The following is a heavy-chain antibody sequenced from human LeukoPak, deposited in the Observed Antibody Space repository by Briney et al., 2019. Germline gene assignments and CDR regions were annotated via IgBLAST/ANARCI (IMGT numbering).Heavy chain of an antibody. CDR1: GYTFTSYD. J-gene: IGHJ6*02. Sequence: ASVKVSCKASGYTFTSYDINWVRQATGQGLEWMGWMNPNSGNTGYAQKFQGRVTMTRNTSISTAYMELSSLRSEDTAVYYCARGADDIVVVPAAIDGMDVWGQGTTVTVSS. D-gene: IGHD2-2*01. CDR3: ARGADDIVVVPAAIDGMDV. CDR2: MNPNSGNT. V-gene: IGHV1-8*01.